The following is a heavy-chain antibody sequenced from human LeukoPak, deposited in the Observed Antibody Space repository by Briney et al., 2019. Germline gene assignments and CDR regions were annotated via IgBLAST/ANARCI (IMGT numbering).Heavy chain of an antibody. V-gene: IGHV1-18*04. CDR2: ISAYNGNT. J-gene: IGHJ4*02. Sequence: SSVKVSCKASGYTFTSYGISWVRQAPGQGLERMGWISAYNGNTNYAQKLQGRVTMTTDTSTSTAYMELRSLRSDDTAVYYCAREFVDGYSGYGSFDYWGQGTLVTVSS. D-gene: IGHD5-12*01. CDR1: GYTFTSYG. CDR3: AREFVDGYSGYGSFDY.